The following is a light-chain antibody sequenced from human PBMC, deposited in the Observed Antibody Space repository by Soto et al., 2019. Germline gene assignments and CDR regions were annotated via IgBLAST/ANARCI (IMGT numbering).Light chain of an antibody. CDR1: SSDVGGFNS. V-gene: IGLV2-14*03. CDR2: DVV. Sequence: SVLTQPASVSGSPGQSITISCTGTSSDVGGFNSVSWYQLRPGTAPKLILYDVVDRPSGVSYRFSGPKSGNTASLTISGLQAADEAGYFCSSYTSTMTNVFGSGTKVTVL. CDR3: SSYTSTMTNV. J-gene: IGLJ1*01.